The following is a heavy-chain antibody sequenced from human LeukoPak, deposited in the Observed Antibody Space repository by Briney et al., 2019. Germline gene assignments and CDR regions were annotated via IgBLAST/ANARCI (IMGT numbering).Heavy chain of an antibody. Sequence: SETPSLTCAVYGGSFSGYYWSWIRQPPGKGLEWIGEINHSGSTNYNPSLKSRVTISVDTSKNQFSLKLSSVTAADTAVYYCATTYYDSSGYYLSYFDYWGQGTLVTVSS. D-gene: IGHD3-22*01. J-gene: IGHJ4*02. CDR1: GGSFSGYY. V-gene: IGHV4-34*01. CDR3: ATTYYDSSGYYLSYFDY. CDR2: INHSGST.